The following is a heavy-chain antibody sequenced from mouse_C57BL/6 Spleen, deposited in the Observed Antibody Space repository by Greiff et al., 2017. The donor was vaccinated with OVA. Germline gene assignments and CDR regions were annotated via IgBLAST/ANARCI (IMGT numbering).Heavy chain of an antibody. CDR3: ASPLGRYAMDY. CDR1: GFSLTSYG. Sequence: VQVVESGPGLVQPSQSLSITCTVSGFSLTSYGVHWVRQSPGKGLEWLGVIWSGGSTDYNAAFISRLSISKDNSKSQVFFKMNSLQADDTAIYYCASPLGRYAMDYWGQGTSVTVSS. CDR2: IWSGGST. J-gene: IGHJ4*01. V-gene: IGHV2-2*01. D-gene: IGHD4-1*01.